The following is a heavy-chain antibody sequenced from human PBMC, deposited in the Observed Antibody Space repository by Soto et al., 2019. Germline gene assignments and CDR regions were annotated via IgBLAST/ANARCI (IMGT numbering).Heavy chain of an antibody. CDR2: ISGSGGST. CDR1: GFTFSSYA. D-gene: IGHD3-16*01. J-gene: IGHJ3*02. CDR3: AKDDYIWGSSPRGAFDI. V-gene: IGHV3-23*01. Sequence: GGSLRLSCAASGFTFSSYAMSWVRQAPGKGLEWVSAISGSGGSTYYADSVKGRFTISRDNSKNTLYLQMNSLRAEDTAVYYCAKDDYIWGSSPRGAFDIWGQGTMVTVSS.